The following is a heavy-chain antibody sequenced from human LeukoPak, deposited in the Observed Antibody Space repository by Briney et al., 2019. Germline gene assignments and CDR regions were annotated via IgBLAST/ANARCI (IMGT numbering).Heavy chain of an antibody. V-gene: IGHV3-21*01. D-gene: IGHD2-15*01. CDR3: AAYSGLHD. J-gene: IGHJ4*02. CDR2: IGSSSSSI. Sequence: PGGSLRLSCAASGFTFSSHSMNWVRQAPGKGLEWVSSIGSSSSSIYYADSVKGRFTISRDNAKNSLYLQMTSLRAEDTAVYYCAAYSGLHDWGQRTLVTVSS. CDR1: GFTFSSHS.